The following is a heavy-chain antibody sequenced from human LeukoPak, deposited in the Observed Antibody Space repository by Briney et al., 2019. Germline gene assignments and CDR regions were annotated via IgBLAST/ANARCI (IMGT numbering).Heavy chain of an antibody. J-gene: IGHJ4*02. V-gene: IGHV1-69*05. Sequence: SVKVSCKASGGTFSSYAISWVRQAPGQGLEWMGRIIPIFGTANYAQKFQGRVTITTDESTCTAYMELSSLRSEDTAVYYCAREDIVVVVAAVWGQGTLVTVSS. CDR1: GGTFSSYA. CDR2: IIPIFGTA. D-gene: IGHD2-15*01. CDR3: AREDIVVVVAAV.